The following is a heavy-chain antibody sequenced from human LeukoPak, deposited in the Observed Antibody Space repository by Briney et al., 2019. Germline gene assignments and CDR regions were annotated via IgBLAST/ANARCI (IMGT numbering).Heavy chain of an antibody. CDR3: ARERLTVGYCSSTSCYPPYNWFDP. D-gene: IGHD2-2*01. CDR2: IYTSGST. CDR1: GGPISPYC. J-gene: IGHJ5*02. Sequence: SETLSLTCTVSGGPISPYCWSWIRQAPGKGLEWIGRIYTSGSTNYNPSLKSRVTISVDTSKNQFSLKLSSVTAADTAVYYCARERLTVGYCSSTSCYPPYNWFDPWGQGTLVTVSS. V-gene: IGHV4-4*08.